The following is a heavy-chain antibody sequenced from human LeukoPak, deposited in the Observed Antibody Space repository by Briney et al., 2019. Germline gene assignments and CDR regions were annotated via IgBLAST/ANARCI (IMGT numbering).Heavy chain of an antibody. D-gene: IGHD2-2*01. CDR2: FDPEDGET. CDR1: GYTLTELS. J-gene: IGHJ6*04. CDR3: ATTKSRYCSSTSCSPFYGMDV. Sequence: ASVKVSCKVSGYTLTELSMHWVRQAPGKGIERMGGFDPEDGETIYAQKFQGRVTMTEDTSTDTAYMELSSLRSEDTAVYYCATTKSRYCSSTSCSPFYGMDVWRKGTTVTVSS. V-gene: IGHV1-24*01.